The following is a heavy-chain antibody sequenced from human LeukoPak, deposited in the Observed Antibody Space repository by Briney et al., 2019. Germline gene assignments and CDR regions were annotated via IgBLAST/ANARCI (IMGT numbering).Heavy chain of an antibody. Sequence: SGGSLRLSCAASEFSVGSNYMTWVRQAPGKGLEWVSLIYSGGSTYYADSVKGRFTISRDNSKNTLYLQMNSLRAEDTAVYYCARVEQWLVRWYYYYYMDVWGKGTTVTISS. CDR3: ARVEQWLVRWYYYYYMDV. J-gene: IGHJ6*03. V-gene: IGHV3-66*01. CDR2: IYSGGST. D-gene: IGHD6-19*01. CDR1: EFSVGSNY.